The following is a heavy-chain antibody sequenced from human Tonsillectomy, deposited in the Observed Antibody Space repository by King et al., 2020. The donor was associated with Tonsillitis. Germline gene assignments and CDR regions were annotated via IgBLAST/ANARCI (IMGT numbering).Heavy chain of an antibody. J-gene: IGHJ4*02. D-gene: IGHD5-18*01. Sequence: VQLVESGGGLVQPGGSLRLSCAASGFTFSSSAMAWVRKPQGKGLEWVSGISGSGGTPYYADSVKGRFTISRDNSKNTLYLQMNILGAEDTALYYCAKVVSTAMVYYFDYWGQGTLVAVSS. V-gene: IGHV3-23*04. CDR1: GFTFSSSA. CDR3: AKVVSTAMVYYFDY. CDR2: ISGSGGTP.